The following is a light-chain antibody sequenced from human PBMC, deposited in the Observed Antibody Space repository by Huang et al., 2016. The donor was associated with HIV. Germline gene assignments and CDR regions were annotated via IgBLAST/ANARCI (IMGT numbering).Light chain of an antibody. CDR3: QERET. V-gene: IGKV3-11*01. CDR1: QNVGTY. CDR2: DAS. J-gene: IGKJ1*01. Sequence: EIVLTQSPATLSLSPGERATLSCRASQNVGTYLAWYQQKPGQAPRLLIYDASDRATGVPGRFRGSGSGTDFTLTITSLDPEDFAVYYCQERETFGQGTRVEFK.